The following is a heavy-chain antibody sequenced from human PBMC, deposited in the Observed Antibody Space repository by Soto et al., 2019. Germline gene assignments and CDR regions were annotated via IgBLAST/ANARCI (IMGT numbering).Heavy chain of an antibody. CDR3: SRDSPPVDY. CDR1: GYTFTSYG. V-gene: IGHV1-18*01. J-gene: IGHJ4*02. Sequence: QVQLVQSGAEVKKPGASVKVSCKASGYTFTSYGISWVRQAPGQGLEWMGWISAYNGNTKYAQKLQGRVNKTTDTTTSTANMELRSLRSDDTAWYDCSRDSPPVDYWGQGTLVTDSS. CDR2: ISAYNGNT.